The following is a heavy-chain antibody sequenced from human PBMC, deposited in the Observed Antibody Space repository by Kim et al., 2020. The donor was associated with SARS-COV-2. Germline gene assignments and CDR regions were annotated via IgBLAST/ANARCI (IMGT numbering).Heavy chain of an antibody. D-gene: IGHD6-13*01. CDR2: INHSGST. Sequence: SETLSLTCAVYGGSFSGYSWSWIRQPPGKGLEWIGEINHSGSTNYNPSLKSRVTISVDTSKNQFSLKLSSVTAADTAVYYCARGPGHSSSWYVDCYWFDP. CDR3: ARGPGHSSSWYVDCYWFDP. CDR1: GGSFSGYS. V-gene: IGHV4-34*01. J-gene: IGHJ5*02.